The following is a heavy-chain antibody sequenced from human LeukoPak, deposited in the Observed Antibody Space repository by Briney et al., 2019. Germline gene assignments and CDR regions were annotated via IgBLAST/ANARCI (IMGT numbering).Heavy chain of an antibody. J-gene: IGHJ4*02. V-gene: IGHV3-7*01. CDR2: IKQDGSEK. CDR3: ASSISWLYYFDH. CDR1: GFTFSSYW. Sequence: PGGSLRLSCATSGFTFSSYWMSWVRQAPGKGLEWVANIKQDGSEKSYVDSVKGRFTISRDNVKNSLSLQMNSLRAEDTAVYYCASSISWLYYFDHWGQGTLVTVSS. D-gene: IGHD6-13*01.